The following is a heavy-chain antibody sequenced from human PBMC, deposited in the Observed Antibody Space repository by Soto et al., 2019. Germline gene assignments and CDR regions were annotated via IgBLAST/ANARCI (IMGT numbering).Heavy chain of an antibody. CDR3: VRHGYYSLEV. Sequence: QVQLQESGPGLVRPSGTLSLTCAVSGDSIIGTGWWSWVRQSPGKGLDWIGEVYHSGATNYNPSLKSRVTISVDTTRKQFSLNLASVTAADTAVYYCVRHGYYSLEVWGQGTTVNVSS. V-gene: IGHV4-4*02. CDR2: VYHSGAT. D-gene: IGHD3-22*01. J-gene: IGHJ6*02. CDR1: GDSIIGTGW.